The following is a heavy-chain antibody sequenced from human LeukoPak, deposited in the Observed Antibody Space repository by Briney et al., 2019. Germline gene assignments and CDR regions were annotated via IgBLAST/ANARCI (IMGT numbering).Heavy chain of an antibody. D-gene: IGHD3-9*01. CDR2: IYYSGST. CDR1: GGSISSGGYS. CDR3: ARGSYDVLTGYSTLGEY. V-gene: IGHV4-39*02. Sequence: SETLSLTCAVSGGSISSGGYSWSWIRQPPGKGLEWIGNIYYSGSTYYSASLKSRVTISLDTSKNHFSLKVTSVTAADTAVYYCARGSYDVLTGYSTLGEYWGQGTLVTVSS. J-gene: IGHJ4*02.